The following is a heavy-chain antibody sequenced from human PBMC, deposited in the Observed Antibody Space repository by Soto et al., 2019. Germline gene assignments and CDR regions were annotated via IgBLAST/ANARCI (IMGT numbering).Heavy chain of an antibody. V-gene: IGHV4-61*01. CDR1: GGSVSSGIYF. CDR2: IYYSGST. J-gene: IGHJ4*02. D-gene: IGHD6-19*01. CDR3: ARSGGGSGWL. Sequence: PSETLSLTCTVSGGSVSSGIYFWSWIRQPPGKGLEWIAYIYYSGSTKYNPSLRSRVSISRDTSKNQFSLKLTSVTAADTAVYYCARSGGGSGWLGGQGTLVTVSS.